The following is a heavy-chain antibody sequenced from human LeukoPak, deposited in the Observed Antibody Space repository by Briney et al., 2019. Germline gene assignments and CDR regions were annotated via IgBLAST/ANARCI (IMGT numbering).Heavy chain of an antibody. CDR1: GGTFSSYA. CDR2: IIPIFGTA. CDR3: ARAQNYGDSLSPYDY. D-gene: IGHD4-17*01. Sequence: GASVKVSCKASGGTFSSYAISWVRQAPGQGLEWMGGIIPIFGTANYAQKFQGRVTITTDESTSTAYMELSSLRSEDTAVYYCARAQNYGDSLSPYDYWGRGTLVTVSS. J-gene: IGHJ4*02. V-gene: IGHV1-69*05.